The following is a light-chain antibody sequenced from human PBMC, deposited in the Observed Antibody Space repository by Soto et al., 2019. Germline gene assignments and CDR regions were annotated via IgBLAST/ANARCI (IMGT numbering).Light chain of an antibody. CDR3: NSYTSSSTLV. CDR1: SSDVGGYDY. Sequence: QSALTQPASVSGSPGQSITISCTGTSSDVGGYDYVSWYQQHPAKAPKLMIYAVSNRPSGVSNRFSGSKSGNTASLTISGLQADDEADYYCNSYTSSSTLVFGGGTKLTVL. V-gene: IGLV2-14*03. J-gene: IGLJ2*01. CDR2: AVS.